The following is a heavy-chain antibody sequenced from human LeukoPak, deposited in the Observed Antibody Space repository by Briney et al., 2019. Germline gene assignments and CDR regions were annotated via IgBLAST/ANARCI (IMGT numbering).Heavy chain of an antibody. Sequence: ASVKVSCKASGYTFTGYYMHWVRQAPGQGLEWMGWINPNSGGTNYAQKLQGRVTMTRDSAIGTAEMERSGWISQDTAVCDCARGYGYCFYYYGMDVWGEGTTVTVSS. J-gene: IGHJ6*04. CDR2: INPNSGGT. D-gene: IGHD5-18*01. CDR3: ARGYGYCFYYYGMDV. CDR1: GYTFTGYY. V-gene: IGHV1-2*02.